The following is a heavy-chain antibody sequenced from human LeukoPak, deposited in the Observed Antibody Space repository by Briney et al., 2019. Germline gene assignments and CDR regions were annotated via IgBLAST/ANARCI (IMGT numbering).Heavy chain of an antibody. Sequence: PSGTLSLTCAVSGGSISSSNWWSWVRQPPGKGLEWIGEIYHSGSTNYNPSLKSRVTISVDKSKNQFSLKLSSVTAADTAVYYCARHKSHGDSSGHYSIYAYYGMDVWGQGTTVIVS. CDR1: GGSISSSNW. D-gene: IGHD3-22*01. CDR3: ARHKSHGDSSGHYSIYAYYGMDV. J-gene: IGHJ6*02. V-gene: IGHV4-4*02. CDR2: IYHSGST.